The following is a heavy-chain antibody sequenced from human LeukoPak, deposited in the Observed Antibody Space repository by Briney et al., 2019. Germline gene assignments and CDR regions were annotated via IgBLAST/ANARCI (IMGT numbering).Heavy chain of an antibody. Sequence: GGSLRLSCAASGFTFSRNYMSWVRQAPGKGLEWVSVIYSGGSTYYADSVKGRFTISRDNSKNTQYLQMNSLRAEDTAVYYCATDLRSRSYWGQGTLVTVSS. D-gene: IGHD1-14*01. CDR3: ATDLRSRSY. CDR2: IYSGGST. V-gene: IGHV3-53*01. J-gene: IGHJ4*02. CDR1: GFTFSRNY.